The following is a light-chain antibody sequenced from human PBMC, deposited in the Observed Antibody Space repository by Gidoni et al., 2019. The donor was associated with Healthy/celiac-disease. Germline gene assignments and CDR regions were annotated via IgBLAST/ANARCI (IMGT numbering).Light chain of an antibody. Sequence: EIVMTQSPATLSVSPGERATLSCRASQSVSSNLAWIQQKPGQAPRLLIYGASTRATGIPARFSGSGSGTEFTLTISSLQSEDFAVYYCQQYNNWPMCSFXQXTKLEIK. CDR1: QSVSSN. J-gene: IGKJ2*04. CDR3: QQYNNWPMCS. CDR2: GAS. V-gene: IGKV3-15*01.